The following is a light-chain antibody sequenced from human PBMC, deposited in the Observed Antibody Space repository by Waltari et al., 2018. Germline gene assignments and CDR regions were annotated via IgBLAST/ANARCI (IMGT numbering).Light chain of an antibody. CDR2: DAS. V-gene: IGLV2-14*03. Sequence: QSALTQPASVSGSPGQSVSISCTGTSRDVGDSNSVSWFQDRPGQGPKVIIYDASDRPSGVPSRFSGSKSGNTASLAISGLQAEDEADYYCSSESSDKVVLFGGGTKVTVL. CDR3: SSESSDKVVL. J-gene: IGLJ3*02. CDR1: SRDVGDSNS.